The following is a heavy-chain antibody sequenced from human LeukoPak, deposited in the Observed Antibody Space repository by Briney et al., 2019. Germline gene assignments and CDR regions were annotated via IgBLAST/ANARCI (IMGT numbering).Heavy chain of an antibody. CDR1: GYTFTSYD. J-gene: IGHJ6*03. CDR3: ARGRYPAAGTMYYYYYYMDV. V-gene: IGHV1-8*01. CDR2: MNPNSGNT. D-gene: IGHD6-13*01. Sequence: ASVKVSCKASGYTFTSYDINWMRQATGQGLEWMGWMNPNSGNTGYAQKFQGRVTMTRNTSISTAYMELSSRRSEDTAVYYCARGRYPAAGTMYYYYYYMDVWGKGATVTVSS.